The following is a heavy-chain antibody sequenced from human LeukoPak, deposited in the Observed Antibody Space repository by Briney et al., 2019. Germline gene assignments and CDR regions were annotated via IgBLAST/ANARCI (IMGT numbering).Heavy chain of an antibody. D-gene: IGHD3-16*01. J-gene: IGHJ4*02. V-gene: IGHV3-9*01. CDR1: GFTFTSYS. CDR2: ISWNSGSI. CDR3: AKDIGQILPEYYFDY. Sequence: GGSLRLSCAASGFTFTSYSMGWVRQAPGKGLEWVSGISWNSGSIGYADSVKGRFTISRDNAKNSLYLQMNSLRAEDTALYYCAKDIGQILPEYYFDYWGQGTLVTVSS.